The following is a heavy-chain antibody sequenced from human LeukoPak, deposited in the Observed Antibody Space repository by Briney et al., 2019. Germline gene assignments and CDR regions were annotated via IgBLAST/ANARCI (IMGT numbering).Heavy chain of an antibody. J-gene: IGHJ5*02. CDR3: AREGFYDILTGYYHNWLDP. CDR2: IYYSGST. Sequence: SETLSLTCTVSGGSISNYFWSWIRQPPGKGLEWIGYIYYSGSTNYNPSLKSRVTISVDTSKNQFSLRLTSVTVADTAVYYCAREGFYDILTGYYHNWLDPWGQGTLVTVSS. CDR1: GGSISNYF. V-gene: IGHV4-59*01. D-gene: IGHD3-9*01.